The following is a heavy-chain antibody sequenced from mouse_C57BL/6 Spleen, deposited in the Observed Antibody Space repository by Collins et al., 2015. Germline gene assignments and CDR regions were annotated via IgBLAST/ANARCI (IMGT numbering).Heavy chain of an antibody. CDR2: ILPGSGRT. CDR3: AREGAYDGYYGGAMDY. Sequence: TQSTWHGLEWIGEILPGSGRTNYNEKFKGKATFTADTSSNTAYMQLSSLTTEDSAIYYCAREGAYDGYYGGAMDYWGQGTSVTVSS. J-gene: IGHJ4*01. V-gene: IGHV1-9*01. D-gene: IGHD2-3*01.